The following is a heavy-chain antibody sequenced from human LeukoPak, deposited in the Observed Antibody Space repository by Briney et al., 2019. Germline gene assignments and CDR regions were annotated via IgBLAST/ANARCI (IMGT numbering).Heavy chain of an antibody. V-gene: IGHV1-46*01. J-gene: IGHJ5*02. CDR1: GYTFTSYY. D-gene: IGHD6-25*01. CDR3: ARERIIAAFWFDP. Sequence: ASVKVSCKASGYTFTSYYMHWVRQAPGQGLEWMGIIYPSGGSTSYAQKFQGRVTMTRDTSTSTVYMELSSLRSEDTAVYYCARERIIAAFWFDPWGQGTLVTVSS. CDR2: IYPSGGST.